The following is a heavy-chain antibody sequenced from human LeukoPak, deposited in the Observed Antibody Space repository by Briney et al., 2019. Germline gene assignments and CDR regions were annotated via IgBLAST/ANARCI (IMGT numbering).Heavy chain of an antibody. Sequence: PGGSLRLSCAASGFTFSSYAMSWVRQAPGKGQESDSAISGSGGSTYYADSVKGRFTISRDNSKITLYLQMNSLRAEDTAVYYCAKVLGDYYDSRGYYGDAFDIWGQGTMVTVSS. J-gene: IGHJ3*02. V-gene: IGHV3-23*01. CDR3: AKVLGDYYDSRGYYGDAFDI. D-gene: IGHD3-22*01. CDR1: GFTFSSYA. CDR2: ISGSGGST.